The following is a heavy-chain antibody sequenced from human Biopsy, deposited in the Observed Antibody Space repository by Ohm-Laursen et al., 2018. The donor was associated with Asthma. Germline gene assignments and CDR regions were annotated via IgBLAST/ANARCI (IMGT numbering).Heavy chain of an antibody. J-gene: IGHJ4*02. CDR1: GFAVSRDY. CDR2: FYRGGPS. CDR3: ARGDSSNWSHYYFDY. D-gene: IGHD3-22*01. V-gene: IGHV3-53*01. Sequence: GSLRLSCAASGFAVSRDYMFWAAQAPGKGLEWVSVFYRGGPSHPADSVRGRFTISRDYSKNTLYLQMHSLRAEDTAVYYCARGDSSNWSHYYFDYWGQGTLVTVSS.